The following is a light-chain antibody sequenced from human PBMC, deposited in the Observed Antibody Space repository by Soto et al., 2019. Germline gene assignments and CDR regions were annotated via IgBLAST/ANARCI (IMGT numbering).Light chain of an antibody. CDR3: QQYNDWPPWT. J-gene: IGKJ1*01. Sequence: EIVMTQSPATLSVSPGERATLSCRASQSVRSNLAWYQQKPGQAPRLLIYGASTRATGIPARFSGSGSGTEFTLTISILQSEDFAVYYCQQYNDWPPWTFGQGTRWIS. V-gene: IGKV3-15*01. CDR2: GAS. CDR1: QSVRSN.